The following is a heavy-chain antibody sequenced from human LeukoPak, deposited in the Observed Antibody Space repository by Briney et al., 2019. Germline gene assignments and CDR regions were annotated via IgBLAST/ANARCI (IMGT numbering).Heavy chain of an antibody. CDR1: SGSISSYY. D-gene: IGHD3-10*01. J-gene: IGHJ4*02. CDR2: IYYSGST. CDR3: ARESGKAYPDY. Sequence: PSETLSLTCTVSSGSISSYYWSWIRQPPGKGLEWIGYIYYSGSTNYNPSLKSRVTISVDTSKNQFSLKLSSVTAADTAVYYCARESGKAYPDYWGQGTLVTVSS. V-gene: IGHV4-59*01.